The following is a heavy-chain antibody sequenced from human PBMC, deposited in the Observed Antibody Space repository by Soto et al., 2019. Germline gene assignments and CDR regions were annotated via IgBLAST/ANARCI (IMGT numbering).Heavy chain of an antibody. Sequence: EVQLVESGGGLVKPGGSLRLSCAASGFTFSNAWMNWVRQAPGKGLEWVGRIKSKTDGGTTDYAAPVKGRFTISRDDSKNTLYLQMNSLKTEDTAVYYGTTEYYYDCSGYSPYYFDYWCQGTLVTVSS. V-gene: IGHV3-15*07. D-gene: IGHD3-22*01. J-gene: IGHJ4*02. CDR1: GFTFSNAW. CDR3: TTEYYYDCSGYSPYYFDY. CDR2: IKSKTDGGTT.